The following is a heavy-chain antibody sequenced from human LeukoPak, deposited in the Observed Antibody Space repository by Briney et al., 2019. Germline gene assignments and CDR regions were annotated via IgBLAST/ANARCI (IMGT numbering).Heavy chain of an antibody. J-gene: IGHJ4*02. CDR1: GFTFSSYA. CDR3: AKSSQLWFGELWGLDY. D-gene: IGHD3-10*01. V-gene: IGHV3-64*01. Sequence: GGSLRLSCAASGFTFSSYAMHWVRQAPGKGLEYASAISSSGGSTYYANSVKGRFTTSRDNSKNTLYLQMNSLRAEDTAVYYCAKSSQLWFGELWGLDYWGQGTLVTVSS. CDR2: ISSSGGST.